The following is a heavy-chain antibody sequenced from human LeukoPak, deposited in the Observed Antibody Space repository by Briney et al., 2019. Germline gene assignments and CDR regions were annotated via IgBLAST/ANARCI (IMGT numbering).Heavy chain of an antibody. CDR3: AKGVVAATNAAYYGMDA. J-gene: IGHJ6*02. V-gene: IGHV3-30*18. D-gene: IGHD2-15*01. CDR2: ISYDESDK. Sequence: GGSLRLSCAASGFTFSNYGMHWVRQAPGKGLEWVAVISYDESDKYYADSVKGRFTISRDNSKNTLYLQMNSPRPEDTAVYYCAKGVVAATNAAYYGMDAWGQGTTVTVSS. CDR1: GFTFSNYG.